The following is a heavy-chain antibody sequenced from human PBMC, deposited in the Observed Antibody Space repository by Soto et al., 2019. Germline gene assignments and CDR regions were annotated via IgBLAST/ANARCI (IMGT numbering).Heavy chain of an antibody. Sequence: SETLSLTCSVSGGSINNTNYHWGWIRQPPGKGLEWIGTLYYRGATDYNPSLKSRVTISVDTSKNQLSLNLSSVTATDSAVYFCFALLSATLDYWRQGTRVTGS. J-gene: IGHJ4*01. CDR3: FALLSATLDY. CDR2: LYYRGAT. V-gene: IGHV4-39*01. CDR1: GGSINNTNYH. D-gene: IGHD2-15*01.